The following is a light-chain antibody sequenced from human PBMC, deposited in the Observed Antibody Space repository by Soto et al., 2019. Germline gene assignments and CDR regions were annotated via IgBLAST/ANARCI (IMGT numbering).Light chain of an antibody. V-gene: IGKV4-1*01. CDR2: GAS. CDR3: QQYYSLPFT. J-gene: IGKJ2*01. Sequence: DFVMTQAPDSLAVSLGERATINCKSSQSVLYNSNNKNHLGWFQQKPGHPPKLLIYGASFRPSGVPDRFSGSGSGTAFTLTISSLQAEDVAVYYCQQYYSLPFTFGQGTKLEI. CDR1: QSVLYNSNNKNH.